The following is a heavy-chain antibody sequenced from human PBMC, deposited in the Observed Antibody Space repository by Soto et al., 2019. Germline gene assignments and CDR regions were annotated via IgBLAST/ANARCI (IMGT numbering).Heavy chain of an antibody. CDR2: ISSSSSTI. CDR3: ARHPERIAQIGWFDP. V-gene: IGHV3-48*02. D-gene: IGHD6-13*01. CDR1: GFTFSSYS. Sequence: EVQLVESGGGLVQPGGSLRLSCAASGFTFSSYSMNWVRQAPGKGLEWVSYISSSSSTIYYADSVKGRFTISRDNAKNSLYLQMNSLRDEDAAVYYCARHPERIAQIGWFDPWGQGTLVTVSS. J-gene: IGHJ5*02.